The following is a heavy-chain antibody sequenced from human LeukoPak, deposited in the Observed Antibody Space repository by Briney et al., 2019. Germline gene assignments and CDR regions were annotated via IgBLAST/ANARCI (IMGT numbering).Heavy chain of an antibody. CDR1: GFTFSSYW. CDR3: ARGRPHGNDY. V-gene: IGHV3-74*01. J-gene: IGHJ4*02. Sequence: GGSLRLSCAASGFTFSSYWVNWVRQAPGKGLVWVSRIASDGSSTTYADSVKGRFSISRDNAKNTLYLQMNSLRVEDTAVYYCARGRPHGNDYWGQGTLVTVSS. CDR2: IASDGSST. D-gene: IGHD4-23*01.